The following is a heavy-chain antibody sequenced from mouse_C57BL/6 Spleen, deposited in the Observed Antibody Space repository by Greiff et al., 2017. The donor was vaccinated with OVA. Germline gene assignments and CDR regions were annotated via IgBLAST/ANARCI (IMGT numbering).Heavy chain of an antibody. CDR2: IDPSYSSP. CDR3: ARKGYYFDY. J-gene: IGHJ2*01. V-gene: IGHV1-50*01. CDR1: GYTFTSYW. Sequence: VQLQQPGAELVKPGASVKLSCKASGYTFTSYWMQWVKQRPGQGLEWIGEIDPSYSSPNYNQKFKGEATLTVDTSSSTAYMQLSSLTSEDSAVYYCARKGYYFDYWGQGTTLTVSS.